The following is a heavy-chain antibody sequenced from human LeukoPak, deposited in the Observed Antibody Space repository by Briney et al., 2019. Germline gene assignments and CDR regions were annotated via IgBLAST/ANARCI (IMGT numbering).Heavy chain of an antibody. CDR1: GGSISSYY. CDR2: IYYSGST. Sequence: VKPSETLSLTCTVSGGSISSYYWSWIRQPPGKGLEWIGYIYYSGSTNYNPSLKSRVTISVDTSKNQFSLKLSSVTAADTAVYYCARHLPIRYFDWLLPVYFDYWGQGTLVTVSS. V-gene: IGHV4-59*08. D-gene: IGHD3-9*01. J-gene: IGHJ4*02. CDR3: ARHLPIRYFDWLLPVYFDY.